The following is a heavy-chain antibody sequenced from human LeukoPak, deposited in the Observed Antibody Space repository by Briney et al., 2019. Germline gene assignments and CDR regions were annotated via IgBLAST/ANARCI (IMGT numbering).Heavy chain of an antibody. V-gene: IGHV4-59*01. Sequence: SETLSLTCTVFGGSISSYYWSWIRQPPGKGLEWIGYIYYSGSTNYNPSLKSRVTISVDTSKNQFSLKLSSVTAADTAVYYCAREGLGWFDPWGQGTLVTVSS. J-gene: IGHJ5*02. CDR1: GGSISSYY. CDR3: AREGLGWFDP. CDR2: IYYSGST.